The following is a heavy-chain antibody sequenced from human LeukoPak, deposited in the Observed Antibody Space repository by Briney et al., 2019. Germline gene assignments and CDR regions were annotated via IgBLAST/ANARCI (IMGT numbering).Heavy chain of an antibody. V-gene: IGHV3-21*01. CDR2: ISSSSSYI. J-gene: IGHJ3*02. CDR1: GFPSSSYT. D-gene: IGHD6-6*01. Sequence: GGPLGLSCAASGFPSSSYTRNWAGKAPGKGLGWVPPISSSSSYIYYADSVKGRFTISRDNAKNSLYLQMNSLRAEDTAVYYCARRSSPSSSAFDIWGQGTMVTVSS. CDR3: ARRSSPSSSAFDI.